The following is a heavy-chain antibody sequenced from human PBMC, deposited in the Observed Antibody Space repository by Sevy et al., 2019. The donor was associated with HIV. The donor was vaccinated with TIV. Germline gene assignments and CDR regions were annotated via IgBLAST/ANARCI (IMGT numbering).Heavy chain of an antibody. V-gene: IGHV3-30*02. Sequence: GGSLRLSCTASGFTFSNHAMHWVRQGPGKGPEWVAFIRNDGSHEYYADSVKGRFTISRDNSKNTLYLQLNSLRADDTAVYYCARGLAALPGYYYGMDVWGLGTTVTVSS. CDR2: IRNDGSHE. D-gene: IGHD6-6*01. CDR1: GFTFSNHA. CDR3: ARGLAALPGYYYGMDV. J-gene: IGHJ6*02.